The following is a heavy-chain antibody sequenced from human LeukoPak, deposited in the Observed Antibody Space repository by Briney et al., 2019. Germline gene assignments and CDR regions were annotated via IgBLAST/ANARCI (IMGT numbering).Heavy chain of an antibody. CDR3: ARASGHDAFDI. CDR1: GFTFSSYG. V-gene: IGHV3-33*01. Sequence: GGSLRLSCAASGFTFSSYGMHWVRQAPGKGLEWVAVIWYDGSNKYYADSVKGRFTISRDNSKNTLYLQMNSLRAEDTAVYYCARASGHDAFDIWGQGTMVTLSS. D-gene: IGHD3-3*01. CDR2: IWYDGSNK. J-gene: IGHJ3*02.